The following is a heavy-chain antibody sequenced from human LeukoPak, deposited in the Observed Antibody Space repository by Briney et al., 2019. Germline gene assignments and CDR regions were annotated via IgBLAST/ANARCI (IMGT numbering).Heavy chain of an antibody. Sequence: GGSLRLSCAAPGFTFRSYAMSWVRQAPGKGLEWVSAISGSGGRTYYADSVKGRFTISRDNSKNTLYLQMNSLRAEDTAVYYCAKPLRTEPYYFDYWGQGALVTVSS. CDR1: GFTFRSYA. D-gene: IGHD1-1*01. J-gene: IGHJ4*02. CDR3: AKPLRTEPYYFDY. V-gene: IGHV3-23*01. CDR2: ISGSGGRT.